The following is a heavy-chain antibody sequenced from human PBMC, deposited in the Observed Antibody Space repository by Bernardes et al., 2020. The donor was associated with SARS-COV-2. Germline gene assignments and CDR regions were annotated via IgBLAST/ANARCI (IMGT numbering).Heavy chain of an antibody. CDR3: SRVSGWDYYKYIDT. CDR2: INPNTGDT. V-gene: IGHV1-2*04. Sequence: ASVKVSCKASGYTFVGYNIHWVRQAPGQGLEWMGWINPNTGDTKYAQKFQAWVTMTRDTSISTAYMELTSLKSDDTAVYYCSRVSGWDYYKYIDTWGQGTLVTVSS. CDR1: GYTFVGYN. J-gene: IGHJ5*02. D-gene: IGHD1-26*01.